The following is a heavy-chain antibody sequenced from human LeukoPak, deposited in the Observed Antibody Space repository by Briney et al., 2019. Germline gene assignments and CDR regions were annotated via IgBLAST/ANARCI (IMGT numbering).Heavy chain of an antibody. CDR2: ISYDGSNK. CDR1: GFTFSSYG. V-gene: IGHV3-30*18. CDR3: AKSRSYSSTRFDY. J-gene: IGHJ4*02. Sequence: GGCLRLSCAASGFTFSSYGMHWVRQAPGKGLEWVAVISYDGSNKYYADSVKGRFTISRDNSKNTLYLQMNSLRAEDTAVYYCAKSRSYSSTRFDYWGQGTLVTVSS. D-gene: IGHD6-13*01.